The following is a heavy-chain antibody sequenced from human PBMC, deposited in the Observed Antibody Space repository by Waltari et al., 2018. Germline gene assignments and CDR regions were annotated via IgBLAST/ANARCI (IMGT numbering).Heavy chain of an antibody. CDR1: GGSFSGYY. D-gene: IGHD2-15*01. CDR3: ARVRKVVVVAATIKYFDL. Sequence: QVQLQQWGAGLLKPSETLSLTCAVYGGSFSGYYWSWIRQPPGKGLEWIGEINHSGSTNYNPSLKSRVTVSVDTSKNQFSLKLSSVTAADTAVYYCARVRKVVVVAATIKYFDLWGRGTLVTVSS. CDR2: INHSGST. J-gene: IGHJ2*01. V-gene: IGHV4-34*01.